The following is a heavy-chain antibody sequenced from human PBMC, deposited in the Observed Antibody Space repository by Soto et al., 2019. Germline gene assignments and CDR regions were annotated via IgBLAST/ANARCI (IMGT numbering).Heavy chain of an antibody. J-gene: IGHJ4*02. CDR3: ARARIVVAGTIVDY. D-gene: IGHD6-19*01. CDR2: VYHSGNT. V-gene: IGHV4-38-2*01. CDR1: GYSISSGYY. Sequence: SETLSLTCAVSGYSISSGYYCGWIRQPPGKGLEWIGSVYHSGNTYYNPSLKSRVTISVDTSKNHFSLKLSSVTAADTAVYYCARARIVVAGTIVDYWGQGTLVTVSS.